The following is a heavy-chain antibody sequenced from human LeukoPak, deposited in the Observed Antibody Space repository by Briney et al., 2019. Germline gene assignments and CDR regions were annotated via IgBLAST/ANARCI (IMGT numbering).Heavy chain of an antibody. Sequence: SETLSLTCTVSGGSISSYYWSWIRQPPGKGLEWIGYIYYSGSTNYNPSLKSRVTISVDTSKNQFSLKLSSVTAADTAVYYCAKVDYGDQGGDYWGQGTLVTVSS. CDR2: IYYSGST. V-gene: IGHV4-59*08. J-gene: IGHJ4*02. CDR3: AKVDYGDQGGDY. CDR1: GGSISSYY. D-gene: IGHD4-17*01.